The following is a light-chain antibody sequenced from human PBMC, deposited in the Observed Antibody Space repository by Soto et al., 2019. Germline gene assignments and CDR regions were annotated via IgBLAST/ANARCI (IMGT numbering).Light chain of an antibody. CDR3: QKYNSVPWT. CDR2: AAS. J-gene: IGKJ1*01. Sequence: DIQMTQSPSSLSASVGDRVTITCRASQDISNYLGWYQQKSGKVPKLLIYAASTLQSGVPSRFSGSGSGTDFTHTISSLQPEDVATYYCQKYNSVPWTFGQGTKVEIK. CDR1: QDISNY. V-gene: IGKV1-27*01.